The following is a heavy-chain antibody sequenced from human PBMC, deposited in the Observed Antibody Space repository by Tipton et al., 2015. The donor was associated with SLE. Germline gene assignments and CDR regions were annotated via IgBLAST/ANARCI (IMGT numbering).Heavy chain of an antibody. Sequence: SLRLSCAASGFTFSSYGMHWVRQAPGKGLEWVAFIRYDGSNKYYADSVKGRFTISRDDSKNTLYLQMNSLRAEDTAVYYCAKDGIRYSYGFPFDYWGQGTLVTVSS. D-gene: IGHD5-18*01. J-gene: IGHJ4*02. CDR2: IRYDGSNK. V-gene: IGHV3-30*02. CDR1: GFTFSSYG. CDR3: AKDGIRYSYGFPFDY.